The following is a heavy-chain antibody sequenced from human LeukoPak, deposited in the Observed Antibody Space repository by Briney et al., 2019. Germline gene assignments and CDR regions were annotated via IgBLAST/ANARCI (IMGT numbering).Heavy chain of an antibody. Sequence: GGSLRLSCAASGFTFSNAWMSWVRQAPGKGLEWVGRIKSKTDGGTTDYAAPVKGRFTISRDDSKNTLYLQMNSLKTEDTAVYYCVKVGSGSRGAGYFDYWGQGTLVTVSS. CDR3: VKVGSGSRGAGYFDY. CDR2: IKSKTDGGTT. V-gene: IGHV3-15*01. J-gene: IGHJ4*02. D-gene: IGHD3-10*01. CDR1: GFTFSNAW.